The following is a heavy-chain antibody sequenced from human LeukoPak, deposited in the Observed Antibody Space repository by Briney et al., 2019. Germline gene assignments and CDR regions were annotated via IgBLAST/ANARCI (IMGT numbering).Heavy chain of an antibody. CDR2: ISAYNGNT. J-gene: IGHJ6*03. V-gene: IGHV1-18*01. D-gene: IGHD6-19*01. CDR3: ARGLVLYYYYYMDV. CDR1: GYTFTSYG. Sequence: ASVKVSCKASGYTFTSYGISWVRQAPGQGLEWMGWISAYNGNTNYAQKFQGRVTMTTDTSTSTAFMELRSLRSDDTAVYYCARGLVLYYYYYMDVWGKGTTVTVSS.